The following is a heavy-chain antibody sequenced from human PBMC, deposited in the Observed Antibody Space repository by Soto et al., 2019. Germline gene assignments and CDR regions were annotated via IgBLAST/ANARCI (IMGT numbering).Heavy chain of an antibody. D-gene: IGHD6-19*01. J-gene: IGHJ6*02. V-gene: IGHV3-74*01. CDR3: ARDQVSSGGWEVYYYYHGMDV. Sequence: GGSLRLSCAASGFTFSSYWMHWVRQAPGKGLVWVSRINSDGSSTSYADSVKGRFTISRDNAKNTLYLQMNSLRAEDTAVYYCARDQVSSGGWEVYYYYHGMDVWGQGTTVTVSS. CDR2: INSDGSST. CDR1: GFTFSSYW.